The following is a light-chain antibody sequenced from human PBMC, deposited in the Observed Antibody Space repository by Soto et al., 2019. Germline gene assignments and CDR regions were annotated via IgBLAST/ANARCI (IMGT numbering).Light chain of an antibody. CDR2: AAS. Sequence: IQMTQSPSSLSASVGDRVTITCRASQAIGTALGWYQQKPGKAPKRLIYAASSLQSGAPPRFSGSGSGTDFTLTIRNLQPGDFATYFCLQHYSYLRTFGQGTKVDIK. J-gene: IGKJ1*01. CDR1: QAIGTA. V-gene: IGKV1-17*02. CDR3: LQHYSYLRT.